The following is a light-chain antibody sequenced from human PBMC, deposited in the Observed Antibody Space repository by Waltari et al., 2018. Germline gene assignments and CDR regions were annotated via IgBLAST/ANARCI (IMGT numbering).Light chain of an antibody. CDR3: QHYGRSPPNT. J-gene: IGKJ4*01. CDR1: QSLRNNY. Sequence: EFVLTQSQGILYLYPGERVTLSCSASQSLRNNYLAWFQQKPGQSPRLLISGVSSRATGIPDRFSGSGSGTDFTLTISRLEPEDFAVYYCQHYGRSPPNTFGGGTKVEIK. CDR2: GVS. V-gene: IGKV3-20*01.